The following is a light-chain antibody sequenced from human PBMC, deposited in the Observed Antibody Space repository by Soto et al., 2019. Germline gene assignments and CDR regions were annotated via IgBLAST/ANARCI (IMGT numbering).Light chain of an antibody. V-gene: IGKV3-15*01. CDR2: GAS. Sequence: EIVMTQSPATLSVSPGERATLSCRASQSVSSNLAWYQQKPGQAPRLLIYGASTRATGIPARFSGSGSGTEFTLTISSLQSEDFAGYYCQQYNNWPPRALTFGVGTKVEIK. CDR3: QQYNNWPPRALT. J-gene: IGKJ4*01. CDR1: QSVSSN.